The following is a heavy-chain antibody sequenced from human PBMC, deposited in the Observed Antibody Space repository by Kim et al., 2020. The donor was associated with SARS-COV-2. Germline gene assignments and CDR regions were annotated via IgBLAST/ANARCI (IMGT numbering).Heavy chain of an antibody. J-gene: IGHJ4*02. CDR3: ASSLSSGCYYFDY. V-gene: IGHV3-33*01. CDR2: IWYDGSNK. CDR1: GFTFSSYG. D-gene: IGHD6-19*01. Sequence: GGSLRLSCAASGFTFSSYGMHWVRQAPGKGLEWVAVIWYDGSNKYYADSVKGRFTISRDNSKNTLYLQMNSLRAEDTAVYYCASSLSSGCYYFDYWGQGTLVTVSS.